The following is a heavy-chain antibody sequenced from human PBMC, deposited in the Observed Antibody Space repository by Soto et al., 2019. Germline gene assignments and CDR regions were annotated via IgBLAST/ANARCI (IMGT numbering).Heavy chain of an antibody. CDR2: IHYSGATSFFP. CDR1: GGSMRNYF. Sequence: SETLSLTCTVSGGSMRNYFWTWIRQPPGEGLEWIGYIHYSGATSFFPSYNPSLRGRVTISEDTSKNQFSLKLLSVTTADTAVYFCAAGEASSRNLAPYYLGFWGQGTLVTVSS. D-gene: IGHD6-13*01. CDR3: AAGEASSRNLAPYYLGF. J-gene: IGHJ4*02. V-gene: IGHV4-59*01.